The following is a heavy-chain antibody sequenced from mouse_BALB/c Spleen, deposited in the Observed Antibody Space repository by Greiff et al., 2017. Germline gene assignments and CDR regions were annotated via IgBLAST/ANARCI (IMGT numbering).Heavy chain of an antibody. CDR2: ISSGSSTI. V-gene: IGHV5-17*02. D-gene: IGHD2-1*01. J-gene: IGHJ4*01. CDR1: GFTFSSFG. CDR3: ARDVYYGYYAMDY. Sequence: EVKLVESGGGLVQPGGSRKLSCAASGFTFSSFGMHWVRQAPEKGLEWVAYISSGSSTIYYADTVKGRFTISRDNPKNTLFLQMTSLRSEDTAMYYCARDVYYGYYAMDYWGQGTSVTVSS.